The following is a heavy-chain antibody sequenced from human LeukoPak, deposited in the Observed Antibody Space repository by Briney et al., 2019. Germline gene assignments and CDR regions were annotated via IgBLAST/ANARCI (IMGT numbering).Heavy chain of an antibody. CDR2: IIPIFGTA. V-gene: IGHV1-69*06. J-gene: IGHJ4*02. D-gene: IGHD3-22*01. Sequence: ASVKVSCKASGGTFNSYAISWVRQAPGQGLEWMGGIIPIFGTANYAQKFQGRVTITADTSTSTAYMELRSLRSDDTAVYYCARSATRTYYYDSSGYSFDYWGQGTLVTVSS. CDR3: ARSATRTYYYDSSGYSFDY. CDR1: GGTFNSYA.